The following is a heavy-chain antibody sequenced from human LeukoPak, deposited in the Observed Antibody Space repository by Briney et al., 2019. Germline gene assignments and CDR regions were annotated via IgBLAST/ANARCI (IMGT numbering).Heavy chain of an antibody. D-gene: IGHD4-17*01. CDR3: ARADGDYFDY. CDR1: GGSISSSSYY. CDR2: IYYSGST. Sequence: SETLSLTCTVSGGSISSSSYYWGWIRQPPGKGLEWIGSIYYSGSTYYNPSLKSRVTISVDTSKNQFSLKLSSVTAADTAVYYCARADGDYFDYWGQGTLVTVSS. J-gene: IGHJ4*02. V-gene: IGHV4-39*07.